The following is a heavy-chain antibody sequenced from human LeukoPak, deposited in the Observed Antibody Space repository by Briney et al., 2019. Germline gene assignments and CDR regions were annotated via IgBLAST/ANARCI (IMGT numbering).Heavy chain of an antibody. D-gene: IGHD1-7*01. Sequence: GGSLRLSCAASGFTFSGSAMHWVRQASGKGLECVGRSRSKANSYAAAYAASVKGRFTISRDDSKNTAYLQMNSLKTEDTAVYYCTSLRFAGTTLDYFDYWGQGTLVTVSS. CDR1: GFTFSGSA. CDR2: SRSKANSYAA. J-gene: IGHJ4*02. V-gene: IGHV3-73*01. CDR3: TSLRFAGTTLDYFDY.